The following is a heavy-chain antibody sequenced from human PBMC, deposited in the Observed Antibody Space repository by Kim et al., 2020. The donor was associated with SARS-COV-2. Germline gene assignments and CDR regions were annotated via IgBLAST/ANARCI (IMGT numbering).Heavy chain of an antibody. V-gene: IGHV3-33*05. CDR1: GFTFSSYG. CDR3: ARDSRYYYGSGSFIGLGMDV. CDR2: ISYDGSNK. D-gene: IGHD3-10*01. J-gene: IGHJ6*02. Sequence: GGSLRLSCAASGFTFSSYGMHWVRQAPGKGLEWVAVISYDGSNKYYADSVKGRFTISRANSKNTLYLQMNSLRAEDTAVYYCARDSRYYYGSGSFIGLGMDVWGQGTTVSVSS.